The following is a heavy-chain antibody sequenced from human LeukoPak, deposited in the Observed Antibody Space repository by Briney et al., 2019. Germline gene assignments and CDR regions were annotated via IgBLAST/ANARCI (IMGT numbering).Heavy chain of an antibody. D-gene: IGHD3-10*01. Sequence: SVKVSCKASGGTFTSYAISWVRQPPGQGLEWTGGIIPIFGTANYSQKFEGRVTITADQSTTTAYMQLTSLRSEDTAMYSCARINTTPVRKRPAYWFDPWGPGTLVTVSS. J-gene: IGHJ5*02. CDR3: ARINTTPVRKRPAYWFDP. V-gene: IGHV1-69*01. CDR2: IIPIFGTA. CDR1: GGTFTSYA.